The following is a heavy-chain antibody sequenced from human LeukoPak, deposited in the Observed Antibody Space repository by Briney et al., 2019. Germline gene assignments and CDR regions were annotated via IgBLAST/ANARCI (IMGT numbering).Heavy chain of an antibody. CDR3: ARESGYAVGDY. J-gene: IGHJ4*02. CDR1: GFTVSSHY. V-gene: IGHV3-53*01. D-gene: IGHD5-12*01. Sequence: GGSLRLSCAASGFTVSSHYMSWFRQAPGMGLEWVSAIYTDGSTYYTDSVKGRFTISRDNSKNTLFLQMNTLRAEDTAVYYCARESGYAVGDYWGQGTLVTVSS. CDR2: IYTDGST.